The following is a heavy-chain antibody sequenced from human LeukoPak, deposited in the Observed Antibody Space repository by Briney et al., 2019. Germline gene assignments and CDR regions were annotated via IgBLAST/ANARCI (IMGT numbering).Heavy chain of an antibody. CDR1: GFTLSSYA. J-gene: IGHJ5*02. CDR2: ISSSGSTI. V-gene: IGHV3-48*03. Sequence: GGSLRLSCVASGFTLSSYAVSWVRQAPGKGLEWVSYISSSGSTIYYADSVKGRFTISRDNAKNSLYLQMNSLRAEDTAVYYCARVPGGSGSYYGFWFDPWGQGTLVTVSS. D-gene: IGHD3-10*01. CDR3: ARVPGGSGSYYGFWFDP.